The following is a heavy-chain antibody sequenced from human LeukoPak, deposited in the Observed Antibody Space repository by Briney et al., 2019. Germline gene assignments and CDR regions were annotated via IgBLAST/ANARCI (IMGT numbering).Heavy chain of an antibody. CDR3: ARIAVAVPFDY. V-gene: IGHV4-34*01. CDR1: GGSFSGYY. D-gene: IGHD6-19*01. CDR2: INHSGST. J-gene: IGHJ4*02. Sequence: SETPSLTCAVYGGSFSGYYWSWIRQPPGKGLEWIGEINHSGSTNYNPSLKSRVTISVDTSKNQFSLKLSSVTAADTAVYYCARIAVAVPFDYWGQGTLVTVSS.